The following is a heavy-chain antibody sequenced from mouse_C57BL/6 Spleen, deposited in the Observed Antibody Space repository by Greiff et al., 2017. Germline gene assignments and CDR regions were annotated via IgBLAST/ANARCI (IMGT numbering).Heavy chain of an antibody. CDR1: GYAFSSSW. CDR3: ARGGALGHFDY. Sequence: QVQLQQSGPELVKPGASVKISCKASGYAFSSSWLHWVKQRPGKGLEWIGRIYPGDGDTNYNRKFKGKATLTADKSSSTAYMQLSSLTSEDSAVYFGARGGALGHFDYWGQGTTLTVSS. CDR2: IYPGDGDT. V-gene: IGHV1-82*01. D-gene: IGHD4-1*01. J-gene: IGHJ2*01.